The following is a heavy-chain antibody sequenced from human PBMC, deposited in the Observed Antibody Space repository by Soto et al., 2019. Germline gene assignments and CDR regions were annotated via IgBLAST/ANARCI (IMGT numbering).Heavy chain of an antibody. Sequence: GESLKISCKGSGYSFTSYWISWVRQMPGKGLEWMGRIDPSDSYTNYSPSFQGHVTISADKSISTAYPQWSSLKASDTAMYYCARHYSPRYYYGMDAWGQGTTVTVSS. CDR3: ARHYSPRYYYGMDA. J-gene: IGHJ6*02. CDR1: GYSFTSYW. D-gene: IGHD2-21*01. CDR2: IDPSDSYT. V-gene: IGHV5-10-1*01.